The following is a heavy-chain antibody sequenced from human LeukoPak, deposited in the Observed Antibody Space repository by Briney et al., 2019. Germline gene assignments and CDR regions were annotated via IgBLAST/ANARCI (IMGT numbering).Heavy chain of an antibody. CDR2: LRFDGNSE. CDR1: GFTFRSYA. CDR3: APGYFDY. V-gene: IGHV3-30*02. Sequence: GGSLRLSCATSGFTFRSYAMHWVRQAPGKGLDHVAFLRFDGNSEYYTDSVKGRFSISRDNSKNTLYLRMNSLRAEDTAVYYCAPGYFDYWGQGTLVTVSS. J-gene: IGHJ4*02.